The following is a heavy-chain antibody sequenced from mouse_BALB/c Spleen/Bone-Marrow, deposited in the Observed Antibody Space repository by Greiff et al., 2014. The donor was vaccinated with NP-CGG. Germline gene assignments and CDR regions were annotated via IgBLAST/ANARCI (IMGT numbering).Heavy chain of an antibody. CDR3: ARVTGTDWYFDV. CDR2: IWAGGST. J-gene: IGHJ1*01. D-gene: IGHD4-1*01. V-gene: IGHV2-9*02. CDR1: GFSLTSYG. Sequence: VQGVESGPGLVAPSQSLSITCTVSGFSLTSYGVHWVRQPPGKGLEWLGVIWAGGSTNYNSALMSRLSTSKDNSKSQVFLKMNSLQTDDTAMYYCARVTGTDWYFDVWGAGTTVTVSS.